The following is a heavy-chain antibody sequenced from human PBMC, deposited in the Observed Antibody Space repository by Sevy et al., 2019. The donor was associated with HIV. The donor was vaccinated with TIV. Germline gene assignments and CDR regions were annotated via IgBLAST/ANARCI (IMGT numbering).Heavy chain of an antibody. CDR1: GFTVSSNY. CDR3: ARGRLGYCSGGSCYPGHYGMDV. D-gene: IGHD2-15*01. Sequence: GGSLRLSCAASGFTVSSNYMSWVRQAPGKGLEWVSVIYSGGSTYYADSVKGRFTFSRDNSKNTLYLQMNSRRAEDTAVYYCARGRLGYCSGGSCYPGHYGMDVWGQGTTVTVSS. V-gene: IGHV3-53*01. J-gene: IGHJ6*02. CDR2: IYSGGST.